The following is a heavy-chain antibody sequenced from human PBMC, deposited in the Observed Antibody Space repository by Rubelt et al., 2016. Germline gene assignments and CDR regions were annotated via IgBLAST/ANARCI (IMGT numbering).Heavy chain of an antibody. Sequence: DEQLVVSGGDLVQPGGSLRLSCAASGFTFDNYAIHWVRQAPGKGLEWVANIQQDGSEKYYVDSVKGGFSISRDNVKNSLYLQMNSLGAEDTAVDYCARDMDFDNWGQGTLVTVSS. CDR2: IQQDGSEK. CDR3: ARDMDFDN. J-gene: IGHJ4*02. V-gene: IGHV3-7*04. CDR1: GFTFDNYA.